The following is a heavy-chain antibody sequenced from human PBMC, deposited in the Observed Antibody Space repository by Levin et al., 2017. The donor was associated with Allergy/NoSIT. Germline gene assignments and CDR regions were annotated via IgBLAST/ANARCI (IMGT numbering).Heavy chain of an antibody. CDR2: ISSNGGST. CDR1: GFTFSSYA. Sequence: GGSLRLSCSASGFTFSSYAMHWVRQAPGKGLEYVSAISSNGGSTYYADSVKGRFTISRDNSKNTLYLQMSSLRAEDTAVYYCVKRTVRGVINPNFDYWGQGTLVTVSS. V-gene: IGHV3-64D*06. J-gene: IGHJ4*02. D-gene: IGHD3-10*01. CDR3: VKRTVRGVINPNFDY.